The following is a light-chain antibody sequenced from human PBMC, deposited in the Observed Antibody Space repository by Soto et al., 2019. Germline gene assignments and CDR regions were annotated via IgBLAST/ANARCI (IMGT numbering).Light chain of an antibody. V-gene: IGKV1-6*01. CDR2: GAS. Sequence: AIQMTQSPSSLSASVGDRVSITCRASQDIRKDLGWYQQKPGKAPKLLIYGASSLRNGVTSRFSGDGSGTDFNLTISSLQPEDFATYYCLQDYSYPYTFGQGTKLDIK. CDR1: QDIRKD. J-gene: IGKJ2*01. CDR3: LQDYSYPYT.